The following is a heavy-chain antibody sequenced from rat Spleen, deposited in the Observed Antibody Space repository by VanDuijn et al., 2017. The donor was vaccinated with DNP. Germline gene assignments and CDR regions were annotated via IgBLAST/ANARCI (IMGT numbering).Heavy chain of an antibody. J-gene: IGHJ3*01. CDR1: GFTISNFP. V-gene: IGHV5-46*01. D-gene: IGHD4-3*01. CDR3: TRGARSDSGYVAY. CDR2: ISTGGGTT. Sequence: EVQLVESGGGLVQPGRSMKLSCAASGFTISNFPMAWVRQAPAKGLEWVAVISTGGGTTYYRDSVRGRFTISRDNAKSTLYLQMNRLRSEDTATYYCTRGARSDSGYVAYWGQGTMVTVSS.